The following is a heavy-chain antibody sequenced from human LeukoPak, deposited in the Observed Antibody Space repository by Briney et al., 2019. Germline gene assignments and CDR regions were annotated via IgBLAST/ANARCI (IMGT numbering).Heavy chain of an antibody. Sequence: SETLSLTCTVSGGSISSSSYYWGWIRQPPGKGLERIGSIYYSGSTYYNPSLKSRVTISVDTSKNQFSLKLSSVTAADTAVYYCARQEVIVVVVAARQNWFDPWGQGTLVTVSS. V-gene: IGHV4-39*01. CDR1: GGSISSSSYY. CDR2: IYYSGST. J-gene: IGHJ5*02. D-gene: IGHD2-15*01. CDR3: ARQEVIVVVVAARQNWFDP.